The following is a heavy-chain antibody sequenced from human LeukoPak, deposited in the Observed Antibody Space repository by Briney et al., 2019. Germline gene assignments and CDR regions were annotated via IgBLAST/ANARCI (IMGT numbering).Heavy chain of an antibody. J-gene: IGHJ4*02. CDR2: LHWDGNHK. D-gene: IGHD2-2*02. Sequence: GGSLRLSCVASGFTFSGSGMHWVRQAPGKGLEWVTLLHWDGNHKYYTDSVKGRFTISRDISTNTLYLQMDSLRPEDTAVYYCAKDLTGSYTIDYWGQGTLVTVSS. V-gene: IGHV3-30*02. CDR1: GFTFSGSG. CDR3: AKDLTGSYTIDY.